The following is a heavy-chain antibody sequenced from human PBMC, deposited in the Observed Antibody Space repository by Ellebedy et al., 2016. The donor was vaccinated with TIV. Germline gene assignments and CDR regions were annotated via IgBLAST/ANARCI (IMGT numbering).Heavy chain of an antibody. V-gene: IGHV3-21*01. J-gene: IGHJ4*02. CDR1: GFTFNIYS. Sequence: GGSLRLSXSASGFTFNIYSMNWVRQAPGKGLECVSSISSSGDSIHYAESVKGRFTISRDNAKKSLYLQMDSLRAEDTAVYYCARVGSPLRNIHFFDQWGQGTLVTVSS. D-gene: IGHD4-17*01. CDR3: ARVGSPLRNIHFFDQ. CDR2: ISSSGDSI.